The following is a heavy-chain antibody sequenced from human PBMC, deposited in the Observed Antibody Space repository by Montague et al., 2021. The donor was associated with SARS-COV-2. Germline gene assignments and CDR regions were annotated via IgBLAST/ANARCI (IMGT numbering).Heavy chain of an antibody. CDR3: ASYKNCDYYYGMDV. D-gene: IGHD2-21*01. CDR2: ISSSSSNI. V-gene: IGHV3-21*01. CDR1: GFTFSSYS. Sequence: SLRLSCAASGFTFSSYSMNWVRQAPGKGLEWVSSISSSSSNIYYADSVKGRFTISRDNAKNSLYLQMNSLRAEDTAVYYCASYKNCDYYYGMDVWGQGTMVTVSS. J-gene: IGHJ6*02.